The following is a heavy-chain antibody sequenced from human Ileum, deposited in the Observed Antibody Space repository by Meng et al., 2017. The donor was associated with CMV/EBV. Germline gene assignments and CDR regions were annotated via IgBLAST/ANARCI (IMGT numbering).Heavy chain of an antibody. CDR2: IRFDGISK. CDR1: GFIFSNYG. J-gene: IGHJ4*02. V-gene: IGHV3-30*02. D-gene: IGHD6-13*01. Sequence: GESLKISCAASGFIFSNYGMHWVRQAPGKGLEWVGFIRFDGISKYYADSVKGRFTISRDNSKNTLYLQMNSLRGEDTAVYYCAGQPIDYWGQGTLVTVSS. CDR3: AGQPIDY.